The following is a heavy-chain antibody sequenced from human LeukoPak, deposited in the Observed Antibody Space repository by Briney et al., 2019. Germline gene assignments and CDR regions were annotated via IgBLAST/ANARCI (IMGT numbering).Heavy chain of an antibody. CDR3: ARDGDGMYSGSFDY. CDR1: GGSISSYY. D-gene: IGHD1-26*01. V-gene: IGHV4-4*07. CDR2: IYTSGST. Sequence: PSETLSLTCAVSGGSISSYYWSWIRQPAGKGLEWIGRIYTSGSTNYNPSLKSRVTMSVDTSKNQFSLKLSSVTAADTAVYYCARDGDGMYSGSFDYWGQGTLVTVSS. J-gene: IGHJ4*02.